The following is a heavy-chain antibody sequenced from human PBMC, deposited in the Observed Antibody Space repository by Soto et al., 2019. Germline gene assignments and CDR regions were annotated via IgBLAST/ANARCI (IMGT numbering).Heavy chain of an antibody. J-gene: IGHJ6*03. D-gene: IGHD3-3*01. CDR2: INPNSGGT. CDR3: ARSQPRRFLEWLPSRGWNYMDV. Sequence: QVQLVQSGAEVKKPGASVKVSCKASGYTFTGYYMHWVRQAPGQGLEWMGWINPNSGGTNYAQKFLGWVTMTRDTSISTAYMELSRLRSDDTAVYYCARSQPRRFLEWLPSRGWNYMDVWGKGTTVTVSS. V-gene: IGHV1-2*04. CDR1: GYTFTGYY.